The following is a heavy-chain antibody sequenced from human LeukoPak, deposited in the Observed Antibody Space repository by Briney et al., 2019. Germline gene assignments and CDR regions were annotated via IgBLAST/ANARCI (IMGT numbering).Heavy chain of an antibody. CDR1: GGSISSSNW. V-gene: IGHV4-4*02. Sequence: SGTLSLTCAVSGGSISSSNWWSWVRQPPGKGLEWIGEIYHSGSTNYNPSLKSRVTISVDKSKNQFSLKLSSVTAADTAVYYCAKKSSSWYGDAFDIWGQGTMVTVSS. D-gene: IGHD6-13*01. J-gene: IGHJ3*02. CDR3: AKKSSSWYGDAFDI. CDR2: IYHSGST.